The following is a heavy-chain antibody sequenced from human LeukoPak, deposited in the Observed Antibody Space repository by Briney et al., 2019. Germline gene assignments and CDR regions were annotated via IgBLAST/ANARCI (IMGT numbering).Heavy chain of an antibody. V-gene: IGHV1-69*04. Sequence: GASVKVSCKASGYTFTSYYMHWVRQAPGQGLEWMGRIIPILGIANYAQKFQGRVTITADKSTSTAYMELSSLRSEDTAVYYCARVNSSSSACHYWGQGTLVTVSS. CDR2: IIPILGIA. CDR3: ARVNSSSSACHY. J-gene: IGHJ4*02. D-gene: IGHD6-6*01. CDR1: GYTFTSYY.